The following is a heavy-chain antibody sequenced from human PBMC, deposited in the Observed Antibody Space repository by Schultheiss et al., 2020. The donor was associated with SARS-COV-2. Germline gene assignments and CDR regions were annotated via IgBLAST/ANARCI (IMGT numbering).Heavy chain of an antibody. D-gene: IGHD3-10*01. V-gene: IGHV4-59*12. Sequence: SETLSLTCTVSGGSISSYYWSWIRQPPGKGLEWIGYIYYSGSTNYNPSLKSRVTISVDTSKNQFSLKLSSVTAADTAVYYCARAGPYYYGSGTQPGWFDPWGQGTLVTVSS. CDR2: IYYSGST. J-gene: IGHJ5*02. CDR3: ARAGPYYYGSGTQPGWFDP. CDR1: GGSISSYY.